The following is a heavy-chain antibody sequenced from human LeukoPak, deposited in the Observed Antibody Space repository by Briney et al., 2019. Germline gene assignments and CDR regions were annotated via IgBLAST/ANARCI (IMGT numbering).Heavy chain of an antibody. V-gene: IGHV3-15*01. CDR1: GFTFSNAW. Sequence: GGSLRLSCAASGFTFSNAWMSWVRQAPGKGLEGVARIKSKTDGGTTDYAARVKCRFTISSDDSKNPLYLQMNSLKTEDAAVYYGTTDGVATINRDAFDIWGQGTMVTVSS. J-gene: IGHJ3*02. CDR3: TTDGVATINRDAFDI. CDR2: IKSKTDGGTT. D-gene: IGHD3-3*01.